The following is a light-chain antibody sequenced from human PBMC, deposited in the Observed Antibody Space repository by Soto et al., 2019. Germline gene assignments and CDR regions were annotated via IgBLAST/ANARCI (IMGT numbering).Light chain of an antibody. CDR2: GAS. CDR1: PSVSSD. V-gene: IGKV3-15*01. J-gene: IGKJ1*01. CDR3: QQYNNWPWT. Sequence: EIVFTQSPGTLSLSPGERSTLSCRASPSVSSDFAWYQQKPGQAPRLLIYGASTRATGIPARFSGSGSGTEFTLIISSLQSEDFAVYFCQQYNNWPWTFGQGTKVDIK.